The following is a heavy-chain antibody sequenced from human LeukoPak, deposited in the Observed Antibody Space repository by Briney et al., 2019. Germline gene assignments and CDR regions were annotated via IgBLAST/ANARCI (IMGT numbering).Heavy chain of an antibody. CDR2: ISYDGSNK. CDR1: GFTFSSYG. D-gene: IGHD6-19*01. CDR3: AKVGTAVAGAFDY. J-gene: IGHJ4*02. V-gene: IGHV3-30*18. Sequence: GRSLRLSCAASGFTFSSYGMHWVRQAPGKGLEWVAVISYDGSNKYYADSVKGRITISRDNSKNTLYLQMNSLRAEDTAVYYCAKVGTAVAGAFDYWGQGTLVTVSS.